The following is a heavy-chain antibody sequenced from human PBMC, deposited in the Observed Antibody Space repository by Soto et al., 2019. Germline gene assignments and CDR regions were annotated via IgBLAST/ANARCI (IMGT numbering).Heavy chain of an antibody. CDR3: EAEAAVEGVDY. CDR2: IYHSGST. J-gene: IGHJ4*02. V-gene: IGHV4-30-2*01. CDR1: GGSISSGGYS. D-gene: IGHD2-15*01. Sequence: SETLSLTCAVSGGSISSGGYSWSWIRQPPGKGLEWIGYIYHSGSTYYNPSLKSRVTISVDRSKNQFSLKLSSVTAADTAVYYCEAEAAVEGVDYWGQGTLVTVSS.